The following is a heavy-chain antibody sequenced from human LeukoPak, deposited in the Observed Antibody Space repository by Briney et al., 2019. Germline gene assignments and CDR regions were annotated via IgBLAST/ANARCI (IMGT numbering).Heavy chain of an antibody. J-gene: IGHJ4*02. CDR3: ARDVVVPAVSFDY. Sequence: ASVKVSCKASGYTFTGYYMHWVRQAPGQGLEWMGWINPNSGGTNYAQKFQGRVTMTRGTSISTAYMELSRLRSDDTAVYYCARDVVVPAVSFDYWGQGTLVTVSS. CDR1: GYTFTGYY. D-gene: IGHD2-2*01. V-gene: IGHV1-2*02. CDR2: INPNSGGT.